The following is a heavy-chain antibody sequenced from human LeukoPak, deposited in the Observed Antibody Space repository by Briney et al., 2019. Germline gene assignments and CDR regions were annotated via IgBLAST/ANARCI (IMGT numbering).Heavy chain of an antibody. CDR1: GGSISSGDYY. Sequence: SSETLSLTCTVSGGSISSGDYYWSWIRQPPGKGLEWIGYIYYSGSTYYNPSLKSRVTISVDTSKNQFSLKLSSVTAADTAVYYCARATDSSGRDYWGQGTLVTVSS. J-gene: IGHJ4*02. V-gene: IGHV4-30-4*01. CDR3: ARATDSSGRDY. CDR2: IYYSGST. D-gene: IGHD3-22*01.